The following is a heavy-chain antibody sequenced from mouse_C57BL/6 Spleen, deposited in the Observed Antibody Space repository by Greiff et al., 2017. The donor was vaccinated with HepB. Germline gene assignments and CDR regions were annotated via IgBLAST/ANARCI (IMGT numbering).Heavy chain of an antibody. CDR2: IDPETGGT. D-gene: IGHD1-1*01. V-gene: IGHV1-15*01. CDR1: GYTFTDYE. CDR3: TRSSLYYYGSSRYFDV. Sequence: QVQLQQSGAELVRPGASVTLSCKASGYTFTDYEMHWVKQTPVHGLEWIGAIDPETGGTAYNQKFKGKAILTADKSSSTAYMELRSLTSEDSAVYYCTRSSLYYYGSSRYFDVWGTGTTVTVAS. J-gene: IGHJ1*03.